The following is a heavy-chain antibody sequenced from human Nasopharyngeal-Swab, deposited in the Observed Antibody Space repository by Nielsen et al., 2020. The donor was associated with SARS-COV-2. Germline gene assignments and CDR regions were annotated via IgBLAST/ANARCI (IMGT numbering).Heavy chain of an antibody. J-gene: IGHJ4*02. CDR3: ARDPHSSIVGAPSSGDY. CDR2: IWDDGSTK. D-gene: IGHD1-26*01. V-gene: IGHV3-33*01. Sequence: WIRQPPGKGLEWVAVIWDDGSTKYYEDSVKGRFTISRDNSKNTLYLQMNSLSAEDTAVYSCARDPHSSIVGAPSSGDYWGQGTLVTVSS.